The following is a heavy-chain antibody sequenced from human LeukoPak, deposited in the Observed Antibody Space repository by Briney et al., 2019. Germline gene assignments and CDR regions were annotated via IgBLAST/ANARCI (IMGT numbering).Heavy chain of an antibody. CDR2: ISYDGSNK. Sequence: GGSLRLSCAASGFTFSSYGMHWVRQAPGKGLEWVAVISYDGSNKYYADSVKGRFTISRDNSKNTLYLQMNSLRAEDTAVYYCAKDSGSYYDSSGYYDYWGQGTLVTVSS. CDR1: GFTFSSYG. J-gene: IGHJ4*02. V-gene: IGHV3-30*18. CDR3: AKDSGSYYDSSGYYDY. D-gene: IGHD3-22*01.